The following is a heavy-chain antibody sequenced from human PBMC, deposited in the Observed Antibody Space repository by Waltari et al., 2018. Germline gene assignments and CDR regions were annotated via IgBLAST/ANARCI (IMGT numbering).Heavy chain of an antibody. D-gene: IGHD2-2*01. CDR1: GYSISSGYY. CDR3: ARAAAMHYYMDV. Sequence: QVQLQESGPGLVKPSETLSLTCTVSGYSISSGYYWGWIRQPPGKGLEWIGSIYHSGSTYYNPSLKSRVTISVDTSKNQFSLKLSSVTAADTAVYYCARAAAMHYYMDVWGKGTTVTISS. J-gene: IGHJ6*03. V-gene: IGHV4-38-2*02. CDR2: IYHSGST.